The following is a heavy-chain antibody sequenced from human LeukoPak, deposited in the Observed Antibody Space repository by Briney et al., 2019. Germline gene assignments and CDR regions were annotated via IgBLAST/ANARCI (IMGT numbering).Heavy chain of an antibody. V-gene: IGHV4-4*02. CDR2: IYHSGST. D-gene: IGHD3-22*01. Sequence: PSETLSLTCAVSGGSISSSNWWSWVRQPPGKGLEWIGEIYHSGSTNYNPSLKSRVTISVDKSKNQFSLKLSSVTAADTAVYYCAREGNYYDSSGYGYWGQGTLVTVSS. J-gene: IGHJ4*02. CDR3: AREGNYYDSSGYGY. CDR1: GGSISSSNW.